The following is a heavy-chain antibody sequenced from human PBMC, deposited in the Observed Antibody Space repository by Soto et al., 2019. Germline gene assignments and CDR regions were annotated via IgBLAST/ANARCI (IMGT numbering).Heavy chain of an antibody. CDR2: IYWDDDK. J-gene: IGHJ3*02. D-gene: IGHD3-3*01. Sequence: QITLKESGPTLVKPTQTLTLTCTFSGFSLSTSGVGVGWIRQPPGKALEWLALIYWDDDKRYSPSLKSRLTIPKGNPKNQVVLTMTNMDPVDTATYYCARAPLWSGKLDDAFDIWGQGTMVTVSS. V-gene: IGHV2-5*02. CDR3: ARAPLWSGKLDDAFDI. CDR1: GFSLSTSGVG.